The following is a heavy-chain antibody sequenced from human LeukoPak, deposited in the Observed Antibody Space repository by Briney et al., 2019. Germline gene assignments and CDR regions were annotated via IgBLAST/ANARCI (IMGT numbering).Heavy chain of an antibody. J-gene: IGHJ6*02. CDR3: ASGDLIAAAGGYYYYYGMDV. D-gene: IGHD6-13*01. CDR2: IIPILGIA. Sequence: ASVKVSCKASGDTFSSYAISWVRQAPGQGLEWMGRIIPILGIANYAQQFQGRVTITADKSTSTAYMELSSLRSEDTAVYYCASGDLIAAAGGYYYYYGMDVWGQGTTVTVSS. CDR1: GDTFSSYA. V-gene: IGHV1-69*04.